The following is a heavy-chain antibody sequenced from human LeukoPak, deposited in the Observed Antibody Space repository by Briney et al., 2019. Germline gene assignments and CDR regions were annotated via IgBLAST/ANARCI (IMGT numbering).Heavy chain of an antibody. J-gene: IGHJ4*02. CDR1: GFTVSSNY. Sequence: GGSLRLSCAASGFTVSSNYMSWVRQAPGKGLEWVSGISGGSSTTYYADSVKGRFTISRDNSRNTLFLQMNSLRAEDTAVYYCATPLGGYWGQGTLVTVSS. V-gene: IGHV3-23*01. D-gene: IGHD7-27*01. CDR2: ISGGSSTT. CDR3: ATPLGGY.